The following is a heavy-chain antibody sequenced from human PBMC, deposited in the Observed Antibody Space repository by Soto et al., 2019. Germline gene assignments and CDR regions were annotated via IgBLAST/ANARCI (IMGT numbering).Heavy chain of an antibody. CDR3: ARDKGYCSDTSCPDFDY. V-gene: IGHV1-69*13. CDR2: IIPIFGTA. D-gene: IGHD2-15*01. Sequence: ASVKVSCKASGGTFSSYAISWVRQAPGQGLEWMGRIIPIFGTANYAQKFQGRVTITADESTSTAYMELSSLRSEDTAVYYCARDKGYCSDTSCPDFDYWGQGTLVTVSS. J-gene: IGHJ4*02. CDR1: GGTFSSYA.